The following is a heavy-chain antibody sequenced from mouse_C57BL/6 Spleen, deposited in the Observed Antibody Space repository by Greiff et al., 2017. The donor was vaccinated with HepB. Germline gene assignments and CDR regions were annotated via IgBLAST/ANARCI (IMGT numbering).Heavy chain of an antibody. CDR2: IYPGDGDT. CDR3: ASLYDGYYGGYFDY. D-gene: IGHD2-3*01. Sequence: QVQLQQSGAEPVKPGASVKISCKASGYAFSSYWMNWVKQRPGKGLEWIGQIYPGDGDTNYNGKFKGKATLTADKSSSTAYMQLSSLTSEDSAVYFCASLYDGYYGGYFDYWGQGTTLTVSS. J-gene: IGHJ2*01. CDR1: GYAFSSYW. V-gene: IGHV1-80*01.